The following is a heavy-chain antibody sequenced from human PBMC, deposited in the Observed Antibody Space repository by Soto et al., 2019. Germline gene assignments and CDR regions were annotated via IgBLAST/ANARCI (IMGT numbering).Heavy chain of an antibody. Sequence: GGSLRLSGAASGCDLSGSGMHWVLQASGKGLEWVGRIRSKGNSYATAYAASVKGRFTISRDDSRNTAYLQMNSLKTEDTAVYYCTRLLSDAFDIWGQGTMVTVSS. V-gene: IGHV3-73*01. CDR2: IRSKGNSYAT. CDR3: TRLLSDAFDI. CDR1: GCDLSGSG. J-gene: IGHJ3*02.